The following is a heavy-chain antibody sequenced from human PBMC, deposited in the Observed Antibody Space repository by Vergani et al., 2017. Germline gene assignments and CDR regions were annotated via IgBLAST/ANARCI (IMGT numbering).Heavy chain of an antibody. Sequence: QVQLQESGPGLVKPSETLSLTCTVSGGSISSYYWSWIRQPPGKGLEWIGYIYYSGSTNYNPSLKSRVTISVDTSKNQFSLKLSSVTAADTAVYYCARHAYYYGSGSYVVTYGMDVWGQGTTVTVSS. D-gene: IGHD3-10*01. J-gene: IGHJ6*02. CDR1: GGSISSYY. CDR2: IYYSGST. V-gene: IGHV4-59*08. CDR3: ARHAYYYGSGSYVVTYGMDV.